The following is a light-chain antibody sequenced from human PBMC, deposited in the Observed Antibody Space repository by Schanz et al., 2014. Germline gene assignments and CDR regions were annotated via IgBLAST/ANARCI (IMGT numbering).Light chain of an antibody. Sequence: EIVLTQSPGTLSLSPGERATLSCRASQTINNNFLAWFQQKPGQAPRLLIYGASTRATGFPARFSGSGSGTEFTLTISRLEPEDFAVYYCQQYNNWPPWTFGQGTKVEIK. CDR1: QTINNNF. CDR3: QQYNNWPPWT. J-gene: IGKJ1*01. V-gene: IGKV3-20*01. CDR2: GAS.